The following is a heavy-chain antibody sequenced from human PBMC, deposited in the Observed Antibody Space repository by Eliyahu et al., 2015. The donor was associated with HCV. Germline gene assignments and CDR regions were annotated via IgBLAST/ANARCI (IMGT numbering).Heavy chain of an antibody. J-gene: IGHJ4*02. CDR3: ASEIRLGY. CDR2: INSDGGIT. Sequence: EVQLVESGGGXVPPGGSLXLSCAASGFTFSXSXMHWVRQVPGKGLVWVSRINSDGGITSYADSVKGRFTISRDNAKNTLYLQMNSLRAEDSAVYYCASEIRLGYWGQGTLVTVSS. V-gene: IGHV3-74*01. CDR1: GFTFSXSX.